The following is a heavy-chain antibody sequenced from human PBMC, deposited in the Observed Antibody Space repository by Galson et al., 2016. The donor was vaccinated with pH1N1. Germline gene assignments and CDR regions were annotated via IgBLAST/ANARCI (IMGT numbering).Heavy chain of an antibody. J-gene: IGHJ6*02. CDR2: LYNSGGT. CDR1: GGSISSYY. CDR3: AREDIVVGEGWDNGLDV. D-gene: IGHD2-15*01. V-gene: IGHV4-59*12. Sequence: ETLTLTCTVSGGSISSYYWSWIRQPPGKGLEWIGYLYNSGGTNYNPSLMSRVTISIDTSKKQFSLKLNSVTAADTAVYYCAREDIVVGEGWDNGLDVWGQGTTVTVSS.